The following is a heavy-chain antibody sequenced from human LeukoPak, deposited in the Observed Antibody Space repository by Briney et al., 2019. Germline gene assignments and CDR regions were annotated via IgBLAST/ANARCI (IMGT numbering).Heavy chain of an antibody. CDR3: ARELYPYSSDYDY. V-gene: IGHV1-46*01. D-gene: IGHD6-19*01. CDR1: GYTFTSYY. Sequence: ASVKVSCKASGYTFTSYYMHWVRQAPGQGLEWMGVIIPSGGSTIYAQEFQGRVTMTRDTSTSTVYMELSSLRSEDTAVYYCARELYPYSSDYDYWGQGTLVTVSS. J-gene: IGHJ4*02. CDR2: IIPSGGST.